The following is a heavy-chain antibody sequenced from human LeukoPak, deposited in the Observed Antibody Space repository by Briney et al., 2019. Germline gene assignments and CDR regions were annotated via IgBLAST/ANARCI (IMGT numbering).Heavy chain of an antibody. Sequence: SETLSLTCTVPGGSISSYYWSWIRQPPGKGLEWIGYIYYSGSTNYNPSLKSRVTISVDTSKNQFSLKLSSVTAADTAVYYCARGSSSSGLYYYYYMDVWGKGTTVTVSS. CDR1: GGSISSYY. CDR3: ARGSSSSGLYYYYYMDV. J-gene: IGHJ6*03. D-gene: IGHD6-6*01. CDR2: IYYSGST. V-gene: IGHV4-59*01.